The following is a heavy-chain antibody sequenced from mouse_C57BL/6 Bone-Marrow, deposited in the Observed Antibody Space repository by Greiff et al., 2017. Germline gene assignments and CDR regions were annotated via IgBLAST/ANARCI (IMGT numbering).Heavy chain of an antibody. Sequence: VQLQQPGAELVKPGASVKLSCKASGYTFTSYWMHWVKQRPGQGLEWIGMIHPNSGSTNYNEKFKSKATLTVDKSSSTAYMQLSSLTSEDSAVYYCAKDLNGEEYFDDWGQGTTLTVSS. CDR1: GYTFTSYW. J-gene: IGHJ2*01. CDR3: AKDLNGEEYFDD. CDR2: IHPNSGST. V-gene: IGHV1-64*01.